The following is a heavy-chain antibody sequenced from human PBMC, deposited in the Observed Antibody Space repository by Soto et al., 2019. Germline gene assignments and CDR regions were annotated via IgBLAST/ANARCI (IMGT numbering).Heavy chain of an antibody. CDR2: IKRQTEGGTT. D-gene: IGHD6-13*01. CDR1: GFSFSNTW. J-gene: IGHJ4*02. CDR3: TTDSSSWDY. Sequence: GGSLRLSCAGSGFSFSNTWMNWVRQAPGKGLEWVGRIKRQTEGGTTDYPASVKGRFTISRDDSKNTLYLQMNSLKTEDTAVYYCTTDSSSWDYWGQGTLVTVSS. V-gene: IGHV3-15*07.